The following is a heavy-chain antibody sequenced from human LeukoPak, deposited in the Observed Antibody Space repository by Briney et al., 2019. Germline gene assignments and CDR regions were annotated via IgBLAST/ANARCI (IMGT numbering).Heavy chain of an antibody. CDR1: GFTFSSYW. D-gene: IGHD3-10*01. Sequence: GGCLRLSCAASGFTFSSYWMSWVRQAPGKGLEWVANIKQDGSEKYYVDSVKGRFTISRDNAKNSLYLQMNSLRAEDTAVYYCARSHGSGSHDYWGQGTLVTVSS. CDR2: IKQDGSEK. J-gene: IGHJ4*02. V-gene: IGHV3-7*01. CDR3: ARSHGSGSHDY.